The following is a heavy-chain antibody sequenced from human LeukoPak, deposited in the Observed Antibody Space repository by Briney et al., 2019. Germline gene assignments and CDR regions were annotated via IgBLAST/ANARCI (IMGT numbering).Heavy chain of an antibody. CDR1: GFTVSSNH. D-gene: IGHD6-6*01. Sequence: PGGSLRLSCEASGFTVSSNHMSWVRQAPGKGLEWVSVIYSSGGTYYADSVKGRFTISRDSSKNTLYLHMNSLRAEDTAFYYCARDPSSSDAFDIWGQGTMVTVSS. V-gene: IGHV3-66*01. J-gene: IGHJ3*02. CDR2: IYSSGGT. CDR3: ARDPSSSDAFDI.